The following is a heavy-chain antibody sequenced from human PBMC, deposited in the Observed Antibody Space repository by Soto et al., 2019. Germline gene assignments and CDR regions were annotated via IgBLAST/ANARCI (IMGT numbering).Heavy chain of an antibody. CDR1: RFTINDYP. J-gene: IGHJ4*02. CDR2: ISFGGGNT. Sequence: PGGYLRIACVGSRFTINDYPMTWVRHAPGKGLEWVATISFGGGNTYYADSLEGRFTISRDNSKNTLFLQMYDLRAEDTALYYCAKDGYCNGGSCYLYYLDSWGLGA. V-gene: IGHV3-23*01. CDR3: AKDGYCNGGSCYLYYLDS. D-gene: IGHD2-15*01.